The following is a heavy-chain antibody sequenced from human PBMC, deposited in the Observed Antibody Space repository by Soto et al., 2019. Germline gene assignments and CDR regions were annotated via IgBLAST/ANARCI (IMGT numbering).Heavy chain of an antibody. CDR3: ARAGGYCGGDCYLPLGAFDI. D-gene: IGHD2-21*02. J-gene: IGHJ3*02. Sequence: CKASGYTFTGYYMHWVRQAPGQGLEWMGWISAYNGNTNYAQKLQGRVTMTTDTSTSTAYMELRSLRSDDTAVYYCARAGGYCGGDCYLPLGAFDIWGQGTMVTVSS. CDR1: GYTFTGYY. CDR2: ISAYNGNT. V-gene: IGHV1-18*04.